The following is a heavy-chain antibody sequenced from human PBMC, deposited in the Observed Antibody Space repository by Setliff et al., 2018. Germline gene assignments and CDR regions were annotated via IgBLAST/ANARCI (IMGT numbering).Heavy chain of an antibody. CDR2: ISWNSDKI. V-gene: IGHV3-9*01. Sequence: TGGSLRLSCAASGFTFDDYAMHWVRQAPGKGLEWVSGISWNSDKINYADSVRGRFTISRDNAKNSLYLQMNSLRAEDTALYHCVKDNRLVSSSYFYAMDVWGQGTTVTVSS. D-gene: IGHD3-9*01. CDR1: GFTFDDYA. CDR3: VKDNRLVSSSYFYAMDV. J-gene: IGHJ6*02.